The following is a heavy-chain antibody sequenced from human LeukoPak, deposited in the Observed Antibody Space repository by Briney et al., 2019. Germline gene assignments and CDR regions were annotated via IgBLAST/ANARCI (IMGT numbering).Heavy chain of an antibody. CDR3: ARGVSRGYYYYGMDV. J-gene: IGHJ6*02. V-gene: IGHV3-33*01. Sequence: GGSLRLSCAASGFTFSSYGMHWVRQAPGKGLEWVAVIWYDGSNKYYADSVKGRFTISRDNSKNTLYLQMNSLRAEDTAVHYCARGVSRGYYYYGMDVWGQGTAVTVSS. CDR1: GFTFSSYG. CDR2: IWYDGSNK.